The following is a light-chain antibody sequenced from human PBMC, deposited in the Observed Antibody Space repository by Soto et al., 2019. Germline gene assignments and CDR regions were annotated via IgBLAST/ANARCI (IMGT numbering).Light chain of an antibody. CDR3: NSYVGSNNRV. Sequence: QSALTQPPSASGSPGQSVTISCTGTSSDVCGYNYVSWYQQHPGKAPKLMIYEVSKRPSGVPDRFSRSKSGNTASLTVSGLQAEDEADYYCNSYVGSNNRVFGGGTKLTVL. V-gene: IGLV2-8*01. CDR2: EVS. CDR1: SSDVCGYNY. J-gene: IGLJ3*02.